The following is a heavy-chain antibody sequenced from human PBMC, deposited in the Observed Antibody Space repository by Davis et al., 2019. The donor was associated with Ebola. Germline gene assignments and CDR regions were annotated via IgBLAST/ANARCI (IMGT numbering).Heavy chain of an antibody. J-gene: IGHJ6*02. V-gene: IGHV3-23*01. D-gene: IGHD3-22*01. Sequence: GGSLRLSCAASRFTFSSFAITWVRQAPGKGLEWVSGISGSGGSTYYADSVKGRFTISRDNSKNTVYLQMNSLRAEDTAVYYCAKDGYYDSSGYLYYYYGMDVWGQGTTVTVSS. CDR1: RFTFSSFA. CDR2: ISGSGGST. CDR3: AKDGYYDSSGYLYYYYGMDV.